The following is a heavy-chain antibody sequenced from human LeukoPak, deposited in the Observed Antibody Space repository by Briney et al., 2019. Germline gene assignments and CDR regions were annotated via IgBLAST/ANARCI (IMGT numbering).Heavy chain of an antibody. CDR2: ISWDGGST. Sequence: GGSLRLSCAASGFTFDDYAMHWVRQAPGKGLEWVSPISWDGGSTYYADSVKGRFTISRDNSKNSLYLQMNSLRPEDTALYYCARSSGYSKDFDYWGQGTLVTVSS. V-gene: IGHV3-43D*03. J-gene: IGHJ4*02. CDR1: GFTFDDYA. CDR3: ARSSGYSKDFDY. D-gene: IGHD3-22*01.